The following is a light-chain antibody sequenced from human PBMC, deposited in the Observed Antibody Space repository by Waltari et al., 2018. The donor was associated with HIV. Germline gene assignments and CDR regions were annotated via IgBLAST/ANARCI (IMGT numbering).Light chain of an antibody. CDR1: QPVSSW. CDR2: ATS. V-gene: IGKV1-12*01. J-gene: IGKJ1*01. Sequence: DIEMTQSPSSVSASLGDILTITCRASQPVSSWLTWYQQRPGKSPEVLIFATSILQTGVPSRFSGRGSGTNFTLTISSLQPEDFATYYCQQASSFPWTFGQGTKVEVK. CDR3: QQASSFPWT.